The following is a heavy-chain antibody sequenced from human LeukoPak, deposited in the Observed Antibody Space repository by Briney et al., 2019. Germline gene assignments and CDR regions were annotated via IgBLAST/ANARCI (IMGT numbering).Heavy chain of an antibody. CDR1: GFTFSSYS. J-gene: IGHJ2*01. D-gene: IGHD4-11*01. CDR2: ISSSSSYI. Sequence: GGSLRLSCAASGFTFSSYSMNWVRQAPGKGLEWVSSISSSSSYIYYADSVKGRFTISRDNAKNSLYLQMNSLRAEDTAVYYCARLHLHHWYFDLWGRGTLVTVSS. V-gene: IGHV3-21*01. CDR3: ARLHLHHWYFDL.